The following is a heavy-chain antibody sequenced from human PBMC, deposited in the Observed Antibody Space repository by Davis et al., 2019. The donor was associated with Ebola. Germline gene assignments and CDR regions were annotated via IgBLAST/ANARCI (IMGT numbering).Heavy chain of an antibody. CDR1: GGSISNHF. V-gene: IGHV4-59*11. CDR2: GYYSGIH. Sequence: SETLSLTCTISGGSISNHFWSWIRQPPGRGLEWIGYGYYSGIHSYNPSLKSRVTISADTSKNQFSLKLSSVTAADTAVYYCARVGPYSSGWYLDYWGQGTLVTVSS. D-gene: IGHD6-19*01. CDR3: ARVGPYSSGWYLDY. J-gene: IGHJ4*02.